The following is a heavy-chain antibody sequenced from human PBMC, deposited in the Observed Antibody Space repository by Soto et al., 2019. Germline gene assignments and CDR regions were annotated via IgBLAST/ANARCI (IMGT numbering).Heavy chain of an antibody. V-gene: IGHV3-53*04. D-gene: IGHD6-13*01. Sequence: GGSLRLSCAASGFTVSSNYMSWVRQAPGKGLEWVSVIYSGGSTYYADSVKGRFTISRHNSKNTLYLQMNSLRAEDTAVYYCARVRQQLVLFYYYYYMDVWGKGTTVTVSS. CDR3: ARVRQQLVLFYYYYYMDV. CDR2: IYSGGST. J-gene: IGHJ6*03. CDR1: GFTVSSNY.